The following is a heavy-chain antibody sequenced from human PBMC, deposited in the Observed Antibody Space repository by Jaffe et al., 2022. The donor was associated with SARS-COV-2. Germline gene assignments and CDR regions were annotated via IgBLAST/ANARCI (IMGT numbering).Heavy chain of an antibody. CDR2: VYYSGST. D-gene: IGHD6-13*01. CDR1: GISISNYY. Sequence: QVKLQESGPGLVKPSETLSLTCTVSGISISNYYWSWIRQPPGKGLEWIGYVYYSGSTNYNPSLKSRVTISVDTSKNQFSLRLTSVTAGDTAIYYCARGGSSCFNWGQGTLVTVSS. CDR3: ARGGSSCFN. J-gene: IGHJ4*02. V-gene: IGHV4-59*01.